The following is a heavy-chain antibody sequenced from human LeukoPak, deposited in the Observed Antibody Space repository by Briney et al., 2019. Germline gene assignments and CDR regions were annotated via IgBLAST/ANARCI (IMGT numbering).Heavy chain of an antibody. J-gene: IGHJ3*02. Sequence: SETLSLTCTVSGGSISSYYWSWIRRPPGKGLEWIGYIYYSGSTNYNPSLKSRVTISVDTSKNQFSLKLSSVTAADTAVYYCASGTVRPNDAFDIWGQGTMVTVSS. V-gene: IGHV4-59*01. CDR2: IYYSGST. CDR1: GGSISSYY. CDR3: ASGTVRPNDAFDI. D-gene: IGHD4-17*01.